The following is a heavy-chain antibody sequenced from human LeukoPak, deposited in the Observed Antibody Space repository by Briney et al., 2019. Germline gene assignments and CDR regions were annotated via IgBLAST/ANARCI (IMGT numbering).Heavy chain of an antibody. D-gene: IGHD3/OR15-3a*01. J-gene: IGHJ4*02. Sequence: GGPLRLSCAVSGITLSNYGMSWVRQAPGKGLEWVAGISDSGANTQYEDSVKGRFTISRDNPKNTLYLQMNSLRAEDTAVYFCAKRGVVIRVILVGFHKEAYYFESWGQGALVTVSS. CDR3: AKRGVVIRVILVGFHKEAYYFES. V-gene: IGHV3-23*01. CDR1: GITLSNYG. CDR2: ISDSGANT.